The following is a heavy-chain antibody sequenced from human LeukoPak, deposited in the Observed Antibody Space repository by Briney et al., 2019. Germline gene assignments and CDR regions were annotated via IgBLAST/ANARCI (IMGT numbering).Heavy chain of an antibody. CDR1: GGSISSGDYY. J-gene: IGHJ4*02. V-gene: IGHV4-30-4*01. D-gene: IGHD3-10*01. CDR2: IYYSGST. CDR3: ARPPYGSETPGDY. Sequence: SETLSLTCTVSGGSISSGDYYWSWIRQPPGKGLEWIGYIYYSGSTYYNPSLKSRVTISVDTSKNQFSLKLSSVTAADTAVYYCARPPYGSETPGDYWGQGTLVTVAS.